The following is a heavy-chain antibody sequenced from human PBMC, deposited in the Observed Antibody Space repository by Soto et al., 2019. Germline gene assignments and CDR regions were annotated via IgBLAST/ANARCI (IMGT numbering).Heavy chain of an antibody. CDR2: ISSSSSYI. V-gene: IGHV3-21*01. Sequence: PGGSLRLSCAASGFTFSSYSMNWVRQAPGKGLEWVSSISSSSSYIYHADSVKGRFTISRDNAKNSLYLQMNSLRAEDTAVYYCAIYSSSPLYFDGMDVWGQGTTVTVS. CDR3: AIYSSSPLYFDGMDV. CDR1: GFTFSSYS. J-gene: IGHJ6*02. D-gene: IGHD6-13*01.